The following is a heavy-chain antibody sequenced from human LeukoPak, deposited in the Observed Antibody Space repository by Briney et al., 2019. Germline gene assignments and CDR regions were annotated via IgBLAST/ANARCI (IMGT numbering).Heavy chain of an antibody. CDR1: GFTFSSYW. CDR3: GKSMDV. J-gene: IGHJ6*03. V-gene: IGHV3-7*01. CDR2: IKEDGSEK. Sequence: GGSLRLSCAASGFTFSSYWMNWVRQAPGKGLEWVANIKEDGSEKYYVDSVKGRFAISRDNAKNSLYLQMNSLRAEDTAVYYCGKSMDVWSKGTTVTVSS.